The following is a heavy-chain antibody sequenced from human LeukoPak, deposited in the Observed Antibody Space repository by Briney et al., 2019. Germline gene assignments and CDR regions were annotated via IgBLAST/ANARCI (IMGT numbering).Heavy chain of an antibody. V-gene: IGHV3-21*01. CDR1: GYTFSSYS. CDR2: ISVRSNYI. D-gene: IGHD3-22*01. J-gene: IGHJ4*02. CDR3: VRLRRNSDTSGFYYYYDF. Sequence: AGGSLRLSCAASGYTFSSYSINWVRQAPGKGLEWVSSISVRSNYIYYADSVRGRFRSSRDDARDSRYLQMNSLRAEDTAVYYCVRLRRNSDTSGFYYYYDFWGQGTLVTVSS.